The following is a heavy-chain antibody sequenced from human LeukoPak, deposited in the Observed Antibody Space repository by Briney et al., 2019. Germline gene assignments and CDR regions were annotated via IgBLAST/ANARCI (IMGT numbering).Heavy chain of an antibody. CDR2: IYYSGST. Sequence: SETLSLTCTVSGGSISSYYWSWIRQPPGKGLEWIGYIYYSGSTNYNPSLKSRVTISVDTSKNQFSLKLSSVTAADTAVYYCARGLPVDSSSWAALENWGQGTLVTVSS. CDR3: ARGLPVDSSSWAALEN. CDR1: GGSISSYY. D-gene: IGHD6-13*01. V-gene: IGHV4-59*12. J-gene: IGHJ4*02.